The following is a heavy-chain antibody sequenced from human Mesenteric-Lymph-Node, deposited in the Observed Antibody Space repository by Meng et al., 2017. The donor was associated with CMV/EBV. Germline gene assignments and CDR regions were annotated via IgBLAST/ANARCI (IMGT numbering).Heavy chain of an antibody. CDR1: GFTFSDYY. Sequence: GESLKISCAASGFTFSDYYMSWIRQAPGKGLEWVSYISSSGSTIYYADAVKGRFTISRDNAKNSLYLQMNSLRAEDTAVYYCTAFDIGVVPAAIGLWGQGTLVTVSS. CDR3: TAFDIGVVPAAIGL. D-gene: IGHD2-2*01. CDR2: ISSSGSTI. V-gene: IGHV3-11*04. J-gene: IGHJ5*02.